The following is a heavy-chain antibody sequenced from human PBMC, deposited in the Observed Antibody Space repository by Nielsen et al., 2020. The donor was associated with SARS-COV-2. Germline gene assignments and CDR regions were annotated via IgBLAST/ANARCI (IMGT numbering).Heavy chain of an antibody. V-gene: IGHV3-7*01. CDR2: IRRDGGAR. Sequence: GESLKISCVASGFTFSAYWMNWVRQAPGKGLEWVANIRRDGGARFYVDSVKGRFTISRDNAKNSLYLQMYSLRAEDTAVYYCVRDTGAWVFDYWGQGTLITVSS. CDR1: GFTFSAYW. J-gene: IGHJ4*02. D-gene: IGHD1-26*01. CDR3: VRDTGAWVFDY.